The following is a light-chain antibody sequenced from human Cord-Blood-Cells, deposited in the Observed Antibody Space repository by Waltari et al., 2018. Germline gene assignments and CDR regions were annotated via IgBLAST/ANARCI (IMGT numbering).Light chain of an antibody. J-gene: IGKJ2*02. CDR1: QSISSW. V-gene: IGKV1-5*01. CDR2: DAS. CDR3: QQYNSYSRGT. Sequence: DIQMTQSPSTLSASVGDRVTITCRASQSISSWLAWYQQKQGKAPKLLIYDASSLESGVPSRFSGSGSGTEFTLTISSLQPDDFATYYCQQYNSYSRGTFGQGTKLEIK.